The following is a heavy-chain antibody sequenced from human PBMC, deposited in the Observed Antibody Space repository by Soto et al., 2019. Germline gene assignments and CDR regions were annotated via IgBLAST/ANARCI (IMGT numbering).Heavy chain of an antibody. CDR3: AHRLKEMGKGNYFDY. V-gene: IGHV2-5*02. CDR1: GFSLSTSGVA. D-gene: IGHD1-26*01. CDR2: IYWDDDK. J-gene: IGHJ4*02. Sequence: SGPTLVNPTQTLTLTCTFSGFSLSTSGVAVGWIRQPPGKALEWLALIYWDDDKRYSPSLKSRLNITKDTSKNQVVLTMTNMDPVDTATHYCAHRLKEMGKGNYFDYWGQGTLVTVSS.